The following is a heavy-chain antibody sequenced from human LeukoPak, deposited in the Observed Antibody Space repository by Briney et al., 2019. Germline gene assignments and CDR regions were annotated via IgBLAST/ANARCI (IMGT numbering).Heavy chain of an antibody. Sequence: GRSLRLSCAASVFTLCSYAMHGVRAAPDEGRERVGGITYDGSNQYYADSVKGGFTISRDNSKNTLELQMNSLMADDTAVYYCARGTYYYDSSGFDYWGQGTLVTVSS. J-gene: IGHJ4*02. V-gene: IGHV3-30-3*01. CDR2: ITYDGSNQ. CDR3: ARGTYYYDSSGFDY. D-gene: IGHD3-22*01. CDR1: VFTLCSYA.